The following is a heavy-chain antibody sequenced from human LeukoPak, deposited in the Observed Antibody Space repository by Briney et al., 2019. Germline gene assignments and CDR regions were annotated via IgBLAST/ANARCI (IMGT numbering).Heavy chain of an antibody. CDR1: GGSISSGGYY. CDR2: IYYSGST. Sequence: PSQTLSLTCTVSGGSISSGGYYWSWIRQHPGKGLEWIGYIYYSGSTYYNPSLKSRVTISVDTSKNQFSLKLSSVTAADTAVYYCARSYYRSDAFDIWGQGTMVTVSS. J-gene: IGHJ3*02. D-gene: IGHD2/OR15-2a*01. CDR3: ARSYYRSDAFDI. V-gene: IGHV4-31*03.